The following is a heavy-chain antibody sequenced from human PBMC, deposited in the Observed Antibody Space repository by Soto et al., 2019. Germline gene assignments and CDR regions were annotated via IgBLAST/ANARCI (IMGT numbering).Heavy chain of an antibody. Sequence: SETLSLTCTVSGVSINNYYWTWIRQPPGKRLEWIGAIYYTGSTTYNPSLRSRVTFSVDTSKNQFSLSLTSVTAADTEVYFCAHVVSGGHIDYWGQGTLVTVSS. J-gene: IGHJ4*02. CDR3: AHVVSGGHIDY. CDR2: IYYTGST. D-gene: IGHD2-15*01. CDR1: GVSINNYY. V-gene: IGHV4-59*01.